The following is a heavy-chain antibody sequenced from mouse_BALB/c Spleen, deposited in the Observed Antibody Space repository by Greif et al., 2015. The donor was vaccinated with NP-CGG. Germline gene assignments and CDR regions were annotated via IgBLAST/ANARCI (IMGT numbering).Heavy chain of an antibody. V-gene: IGHV1-80*01. J-gene: IGHJ2*01. CDR2: IYPGDGDT. Sequence: QVQLQQPGAELVRPGSSVKISCKASGHAFSSYWMNWVKQRPGQGLEWIGQIYPGDGDTNYNGKFKGKATLTADKSSSTAYMQLSSLTSEDSAVYFCARRTTVVATDYWGQGTTLTVSS. CDR3: ARRTTVVATDY. CDR1: GHAFSSYW. D-gene: IGHD1-1*01.